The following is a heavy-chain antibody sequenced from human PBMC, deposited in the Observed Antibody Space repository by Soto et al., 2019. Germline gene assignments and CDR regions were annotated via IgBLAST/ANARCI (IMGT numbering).Heavy chain of an antibody. D-gene: IGHD2-15*01. Sequence: QVQLVESGGGVVQPGRSLRLSCAASGYSFSSYGMHWVRQAPGKGLEWVAVIWFDGSKKYYADSVKGRFTISREDSKNTLYLQINSLRADDTAVSYFARDPGPTWYYFASWGQGTLVTVSS. CDR2: IWFDGSKK. CDR1: GYSFSSYG. CDR3: ARDPGPTWYYFAS. V-gene: IGHV3-33*01. J-gene: IGHJ4*02.